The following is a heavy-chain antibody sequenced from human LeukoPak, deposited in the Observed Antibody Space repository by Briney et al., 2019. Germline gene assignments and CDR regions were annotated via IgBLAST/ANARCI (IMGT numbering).Heavy chain of an antibody. CDR3: AGSYVSRYFDG. CDR2: IYRGGST. D-gene: IGHD3-16*01. V-gene: IGHV3-66*01. CDR1: GFTVSNYY. Sequence: TGGSLRLSCAASGFTVSNYYMSWVRQAPGKGLDWVSFIYRGGSTYYAASVKDRFTISRDNSKNTVYLQMNSLRAEDTAVYYCAGSYVSRYFDGWGQGTLVTV. J-gene: IGHJ4*02.